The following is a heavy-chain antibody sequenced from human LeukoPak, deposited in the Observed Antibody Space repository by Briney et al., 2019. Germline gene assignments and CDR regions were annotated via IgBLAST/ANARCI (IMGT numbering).Heavy chain of an antibody. CDR2: FSYSGST. Sequence: SETLSLTCAVDGGSFSGFYWAWIRQPPGKGLEWIGTFSYSGSTYYNPSLKSRVTISADTSKNQFSLKLSSVTAADTAVYLCARLGDNGSGWYYFDYWGQGTLVTVSS. CDR3: ARLGDNGSGWYYFDY. V-gene: IGHV4-34*01. CDR1: GGSFSGFY. J-gene: IGHJ4*02. D-gene: IGHD6-19*01.